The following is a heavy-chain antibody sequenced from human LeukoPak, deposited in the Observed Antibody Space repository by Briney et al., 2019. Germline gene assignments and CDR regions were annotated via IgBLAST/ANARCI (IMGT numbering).Heavy chain of an antibody. J-gene: IGHJ6*02. V-gene: IGHV3-64*01. D-gene: IGHD3-10*01. Sequence: PGGSLRLSFAASGFTFSDYIMHWVRQAPGKGLECVSVISGNGGNTYYANSVKGRFTISRDNSKNTLYLQMGSLRVEDMAVYYCARDLDYYGSGSSIHWYYGMDVWGQGSTVTVSS. CDR3: ARDLDYYGSGSSIHWYYGMDV. CDR1: GFTFSDYI. CDR2: ISGNGGNT.